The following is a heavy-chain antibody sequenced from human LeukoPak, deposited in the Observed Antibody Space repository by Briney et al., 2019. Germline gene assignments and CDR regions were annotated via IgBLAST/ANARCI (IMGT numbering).Heavy chain of an antibody. CDR1: GFTFSSYA. D-gene: IGHD3-3*01. Sequence: GGSLRLSCAASGFTFSSYAMSWVRQAPGKGLEWVSVISGSGGSTYYADSVKGRFTISRDNSKNTLYLQMNSLRAEDTAVYYCAKDLVPYDFWSGFDYWGQGTLVTVSS. V-gene: IGHV3-23*01. CDR2: ISGSGGST. J-gene: IGHJ4*02. CDR3: AKDLVPYDFWSGFDY.